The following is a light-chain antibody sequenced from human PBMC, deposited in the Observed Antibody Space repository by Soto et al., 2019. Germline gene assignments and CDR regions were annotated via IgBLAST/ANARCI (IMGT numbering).Light chain of an antibody. Sequence: EIVVTQSPATLSVSPGERATLPCRASQSVSSNLAWYQQKPGQAPRLLIYGASTRATGIPARFSGSGSGTEFTLTISSLQSEDFAVYYCQQYNNWPPPFGQGTKVEVK. V-gene: IGKV3-15*01. CDR2: GAS. CDR1: QSVSSN. J-gene: IGKJ1*01. CDR3: QQYNNWPPP.